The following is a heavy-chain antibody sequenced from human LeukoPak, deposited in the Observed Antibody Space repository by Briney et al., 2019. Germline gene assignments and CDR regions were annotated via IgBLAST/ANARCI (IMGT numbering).Heavy chain of an antibody. J-gene: IGHJ4*02. CDR1: GFTFSSYA. CDR2: ISSNGGST. D-gene: IGHD1-26*01. Sequence: CLRLSCAASGFTFSSYAMHWVRQAPGKGLEYVSAISSNGGSTYYANSVKGRFTICRDNSKNTLYLQMGSLRAEDMAVYYCARVVGGSPDYWGQGTLVTVSS. V-gene: IGHV3-64*01. CDR3: ARVVGGSPDY.